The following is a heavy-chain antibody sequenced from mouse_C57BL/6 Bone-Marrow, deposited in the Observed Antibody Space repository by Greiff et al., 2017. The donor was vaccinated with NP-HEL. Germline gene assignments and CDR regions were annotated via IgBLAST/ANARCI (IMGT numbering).Heavy chain of an antibody. CDR2: ISSGSSTI. CDR3: ARNIYYYGAWFAY. CDR1: GFTFSDYG. Sequence: EVKLMESGGGLVKPGGSLKLSCAASGFTFSDYGMHWVRQAPEKGLEWVAYISSGSSTIYYADTVKGRFTISRDNAKNTLFLQMTSLRSEDTAMYYCARNIYYYGAWFAYWGQGTLVTVSA. D-gene: IGHD1-1*01. J-gene: IGHJ3*01. V-gene: IGHV5-17*01.